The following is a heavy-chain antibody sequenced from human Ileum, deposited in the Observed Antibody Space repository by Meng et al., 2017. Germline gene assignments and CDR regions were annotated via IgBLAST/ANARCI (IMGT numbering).Heavy chain of an antibody. J-gene: IGHJ5*02. CDR2: IFYSGST. CDR3: ARVRRGLGLRFDP. Sequence: QVQLHAAAPGLVQPSQALSLTLTVSGGSISSGGYYWGWIRQHPGKGLEWIGYIFYSGSTYYNSSLKSRINISVDTSKNQFSLKVSSVTAADTAVYYCARVRRGLGLRFDPWGQGTLVTVSS. D-gene: IGHD3/OR15-3a*01. CDR1: GGSISSGGYY. V-gene: IGHV4-31*03.